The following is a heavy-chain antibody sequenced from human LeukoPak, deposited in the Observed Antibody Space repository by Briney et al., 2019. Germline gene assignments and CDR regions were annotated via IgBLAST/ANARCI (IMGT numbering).Heavy chain of an antibody. CDR2: ISAYNGKT. J-gene: IGHJ4*02. CDR1: GFTFTSHG. V-gene: IGHV1-18*04. CDR3: ARGGLSGSGSIDY. Sequence: ASVKVSCKASGFTFTSHGFTWMRQAPGQGLEWMGWISAYNGKTNYAQKLQGRVTMSTDTSTSTVYMELRSLRSDDTALYYCARGGLSGSGSIDYWGQGTLVTVSS. D-gene: IGHD3-10*01.